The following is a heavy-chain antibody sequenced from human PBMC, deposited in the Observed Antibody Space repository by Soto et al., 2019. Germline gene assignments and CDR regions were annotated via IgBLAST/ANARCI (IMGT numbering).Heavy chain of an antibody. CDR2: IYDSGST. CDR1: GASIRSSAY. J-gene: IGHJ6*02. D-gene: IGHD3-10*01. V-gene: IGHV4-39*07. Sequence: SETLSLTCTVFGASIRSSAYWGWIRQPPGKGLEWIGCIYDSGSTYYNPSLKSRVTISVDTSKTQFSLKLSSVTAADTAVYYCARGRGGSGSYYRDYYYYGMDVWGQGTTVT. CDR3: ARGRGGSGSYYRDYYYYGMDV.